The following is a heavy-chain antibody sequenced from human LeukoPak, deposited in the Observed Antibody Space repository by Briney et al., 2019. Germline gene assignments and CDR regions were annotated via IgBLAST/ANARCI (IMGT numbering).Heavy chain of an antibody. Sequence: QPSETLSLTCTVSGGSISSSSYYWGWIRQPPGKGLEWVSAISGSGGSTYYADSVKGRFTISRDNSKNTLYLQMNSLRAEDTAVYYCAKGKWYYYDSSGYYYDYWGQGTLVTVSS. D-gene: IGHD3-22*01. CDR1: GGSISSSSYY. J-gene: IGHJ4*02. V-gene: IGHV3-23*01. CDR2: ISGSGGST. CDR3: AKGKWYYYDSSGYYYDY.